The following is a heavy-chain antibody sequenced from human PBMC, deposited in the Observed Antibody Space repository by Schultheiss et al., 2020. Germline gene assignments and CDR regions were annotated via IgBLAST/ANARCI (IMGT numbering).Heavy chain of an antibody. J-gene: IGHJ6*02. CDR2: ISSSGSTI. V-gene: IGHV3-48*04. D-gene: IGHD4-11*01. CDR1: GFSLSVYS. CDR3: APLNAVTTSSSYYYYGMDV. Sequence: GGSLRLSCAASGFSLSVYSMNWVRQAPGKGLEWVSYISSSGSTIYYADSVKGRFTISRDNAKNSLYLQMNSLRAEDTAVYYCAPLNAVTTSSSYYYYGMDVWGQGTTVTVSS.